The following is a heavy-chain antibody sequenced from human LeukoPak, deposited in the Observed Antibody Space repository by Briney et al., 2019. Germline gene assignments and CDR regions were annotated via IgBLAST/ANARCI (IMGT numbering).Heavy chain of an antibody. CDR1: GGSISSGGYY. Sequence: KPSETLSLTCTVSGGSISSGGYYWSWIRQPPGKGLEWIGYIYHSGSTYYNPSLKSRVTISVDRSKNQFSLKLSSVTAADTAVYYCARGGRTTIFGVVGDYWGQGTLVTVSS. V-gene: IGHV4-30-2*01. CDR2: IYHSGST. CDR3: ARGGRTTIFGVVGDY. D-gene: IGHD3-3*01. J-gene: IGHJ4*02.